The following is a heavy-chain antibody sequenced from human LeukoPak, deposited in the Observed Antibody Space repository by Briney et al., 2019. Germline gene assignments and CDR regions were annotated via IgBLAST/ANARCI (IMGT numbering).Heavy chain of an antibody. CDR1: GFTFSTSV. J-gene: IGHJ4*02. D-gene: IGHD4/OR15-4a*01. Sequence: GGSLRLSCAASGFTFSTSVMHWVRQAPGKGLEYVSGISSNGDSTHYANSVKDRFTISRDNSKNTLYLQMNSLRAEDTAVYYCARRAGAYSHPYDYWGQGTLVTVSS. V-gene: IGHV3-64*01. CDR2: ISSNGDST. CDR3: ARRAGAYSHPYDY.